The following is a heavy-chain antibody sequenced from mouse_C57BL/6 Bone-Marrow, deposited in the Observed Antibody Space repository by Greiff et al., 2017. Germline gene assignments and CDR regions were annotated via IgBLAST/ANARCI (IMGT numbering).Heavy chain of an antibody. CDR3: TRRPPYDGYYPFAY. Sequence: VKLMESGAELVRPGASVTLSCKASGYTFTDYEMHWVKQTPVHGLEWIGAIDPETGGTAYNQKFKGKAILTADKSSSTAYMELRSLTSEDSAVYYCTRRPPYDGYYPFAYWGQGTLVTVSA. CDR1: GYTFTDYE. J-gene: IGHJ3*01. D-gene: IGHD2-3*01. V-gene: IGHV1-15*01. CDR2: IDPETGGT.